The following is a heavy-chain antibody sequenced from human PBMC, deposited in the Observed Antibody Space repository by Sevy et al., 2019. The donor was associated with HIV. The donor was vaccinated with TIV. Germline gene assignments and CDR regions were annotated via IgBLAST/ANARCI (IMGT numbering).Heavy chain of an antibody. CDR2: ISSDGVST. J-gene: IGHJ6*02. V-gene: IGHV3-64D*06. Sequence: GGSLRLSCSGSGFSFSNSAMNWVRQTPGKGLKYVSAISSDGVSTYYTDSVRGRFTISRENSKNTLYLQMGSLRVEDTAVYYCVKDPDYNFWRGDYGMDVWGQGTTVTVSS. CDR3: VKDPDYNFWRGDYGMDV. D-gene: IGHD3-3*01. CDR1: GFSFSNSA.